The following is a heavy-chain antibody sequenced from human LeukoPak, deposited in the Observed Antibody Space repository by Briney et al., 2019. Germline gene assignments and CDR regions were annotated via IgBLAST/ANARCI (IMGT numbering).Heavy chain of an antibody. J-gene: IGHJ6*03. V-gene: IGHV1-2*02. D-gene: IGHD2-15*01. CDR2: INPNSGGT. CDR3: ARDLVGAVGYCSGGSCYSVSGYMDV. Sequence: ASVKVSCKASGYTFTSYDINWVRQATGQGLEWMGWINPNSGGTNYAQKFQGRVTMTRDTSISTAYMELSRLRSDDTAVYYCARDLVGAVGYCSGGSCYSVSGYMDVWGKGTTVTVSS. CDR1: GYTFTSYD.